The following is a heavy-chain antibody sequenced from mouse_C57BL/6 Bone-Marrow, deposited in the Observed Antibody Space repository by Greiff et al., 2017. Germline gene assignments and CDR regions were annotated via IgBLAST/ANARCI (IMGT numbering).Heavy chain of an antibody. Sequence: DVQLVESGGDLVKPGGSLKLSCAASGFTFSSYGMSWVRQTPDKRLEWVATISSGGSYTYYPDSVKGRFTISRDNAKNTLYLQMSSLKSEDTSMYYCARPYCIYWYFDVWGTGTTVTVSS. V-gene: IGHV5-6*01. CDR2: ISSGGSYT. CDR1: GFTFSSYG. CDR3: ARPYCIYWYFDV. J-gene: IGHJ1*03.